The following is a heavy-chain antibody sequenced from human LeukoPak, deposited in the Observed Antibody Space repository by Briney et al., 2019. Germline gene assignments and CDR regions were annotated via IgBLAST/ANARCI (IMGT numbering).Heavy chain of an antibody. CDR2: IWYDGSNK. V-gene: IGHV3-33*01. CDR3: ARDRPTGSYYSIDY. J-gene: IGHJ4*02. D-gene: IGHD1-26*01. Sequence: GSLRLSCAASGFTFNEFGVHWVRQAPGQGLEWVALIWYDGSNKYYADSVKGRFTISRDNPKNTVYLQMNSLRVEDTAIYYCARDRPTGSYYSIDYWGQGTLATVSS. CDR1: GFTFNEFG.